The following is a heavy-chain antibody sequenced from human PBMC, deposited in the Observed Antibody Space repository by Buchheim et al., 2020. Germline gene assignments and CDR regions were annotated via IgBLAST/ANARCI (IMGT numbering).Heavy chain of an antibody. CDR3: AKLVAERYKQLGERDYYYYYGMDV. CDR1: GFTFSSYG. Sequence: QVQLVESGGGVFQPGRSLRLSCAASGFTFSSYGMHWVRQAPGKGLEWVAVLSYDGSNKYYADSVKGRFPISSDNSKNTLYLQMNSLRAEDTAVYYCAKLVAERYKQLGERDYYYYYGMDVWGQGTT. J-gene: IGHJ6*02. D-gene: IGHD1-1*01. CDR2: LSYDGSNK. V-gene: IGHV3-30*18.